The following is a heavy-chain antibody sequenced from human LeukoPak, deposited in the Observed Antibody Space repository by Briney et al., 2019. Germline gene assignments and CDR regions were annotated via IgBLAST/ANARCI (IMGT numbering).Heavy chain of an antibody. CDR2: IYHSGST. CDR1: GYSISRGYS. V-gene: IGHV4-38-2*02. CDR3: ARERIGYYDGSGRGWFDP. D-gene: IGHD3-22*01. Sequence: SETLSLTCTVSGYSISRGYSWGWIRPPPGKVLEWIGIIYHSGSTNYRPSLKSRVTISVDTSKNQFSLKLSSVTAADTAVYYCARERIGYYDGSGRGWFDPWGQGTLVTVSS. J-gene: IGHJ5*02.